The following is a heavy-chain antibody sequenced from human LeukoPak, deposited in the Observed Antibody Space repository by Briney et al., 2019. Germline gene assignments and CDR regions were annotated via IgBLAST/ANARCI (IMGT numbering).Heavy chain of an antibody. CDR3: AKVLVTRKAAAYKAGFTNGPDY. V-gene: IGHV4-39*01. D-gene: IGHD2-2*01. CDR1: GGSISSSSYY. J-gene: IGHJ4*02. Sequence: SETLSLTCTVSGGSISSSSYYWGWIRQPPGKGLEWIGSIYYSGSTYYNPSLKSRVTISVDTSKNQFSLKLSSVTAADTAVYYCAKVLVTRKAAAYKAGFTNGPDYWGQGTLVTVSS. CDR2: IYYSGST.